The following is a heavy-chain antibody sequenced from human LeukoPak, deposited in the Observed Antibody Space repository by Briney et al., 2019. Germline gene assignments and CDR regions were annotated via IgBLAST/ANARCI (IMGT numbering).Heavy chain of an antibody. J-gene: IGHJ5*02. V-gene: IGHV4-59*01. Sequence: SETLSLTCAVYGGSFSGYYWSWIRQPPGKGLEWIGYIYYSGSTNYNPSLKSRVTMSVDTSKNQFSLKLSSVTAADTAVYYCARTSVYYYGSGSYLKRRYNWFDPWGQGTLVTVS. D-gene: IGHD3-10*01. CDR3: ARTSVYYYGSGSYLKRRYNWFDP. CDR1: GGSFSGYY. CDR2: IYYSGST.